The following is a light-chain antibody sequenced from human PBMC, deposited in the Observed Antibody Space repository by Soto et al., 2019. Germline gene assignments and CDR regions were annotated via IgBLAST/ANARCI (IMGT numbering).Light chain of an antibody. CDR1: QSISSY. V-gene: IGKV1-39*01. J-gene: IGKJ2*01. CDR3: QQYNSYPMYT. CDR2: AAS. Sequence: DIQMTQSPSSLSASVGDRVTITCRASQSISSYLNWYQQKPGKAPKLLIYAASSLQSGVPSRFSGSGSGTDFTLTISSLQPEDFATYYCQQYNSYPMYTFGQGTKLEIK.